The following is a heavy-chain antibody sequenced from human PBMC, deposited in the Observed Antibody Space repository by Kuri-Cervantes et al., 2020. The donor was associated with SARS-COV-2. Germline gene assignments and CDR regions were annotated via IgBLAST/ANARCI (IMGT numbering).Heavy chain of an antibody. D-gene: IGHD3-16*02. J-gene: IGHJ4*02. V-gene: IGHV3-43*01. CDR3: ARVRLGELSLLFDY. CDR2: ISWDGGST. CDR1: GFTFDDYT. Sequence: GESLKISCAASGFTFDDYTMHWVRQARGKGLEWVSLISWDGGSTYYADSVKGRFTISRDNAKNSLYLQMNSLRAEDTAVYYCARVRLGELSLLFDYWGQGTLVTVSS.